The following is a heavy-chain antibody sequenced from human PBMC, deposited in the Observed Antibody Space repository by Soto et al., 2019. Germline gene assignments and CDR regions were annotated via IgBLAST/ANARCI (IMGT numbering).Heavy chain of an antibody. V-gene: IGHV3-33*01. Sequence: GGSLRLSCAASGFTFSSYGMHWVRQAPGKGLEWVAVIWNDGSNKYYADSVKGRFTISSDNSKNTLYLQMNSLRAEDTAIYYCARDKGEPVLWYFDYWGQGALVTVSS. D-gene: IGHD3-16*01. CDR3: ARDKGEPVLWYFDY. J-gene: IGHJ4*02. CDR1: GFTFSSYG. CDR2: IWNDGSNK.